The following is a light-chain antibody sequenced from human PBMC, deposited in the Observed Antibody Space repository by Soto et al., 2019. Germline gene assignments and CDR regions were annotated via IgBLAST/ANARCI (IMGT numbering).Light chain of an antibody. Sequence: DIQMTQSPSSLSASVGDRVTITCQASQDIRMYLNWYQQKPGKAPKLLIYEASRLQTGVPSRFSGGGYGTDFAFTISSLQPEDIATYYCQHYDHFPVTFGGGTRVDVK. V-gene: IGKV1-33*01. J-gene: IGKJ4*01. CDR2: EAS. CDR3: QHYDHFPVT. CDR1: QDIRMY.